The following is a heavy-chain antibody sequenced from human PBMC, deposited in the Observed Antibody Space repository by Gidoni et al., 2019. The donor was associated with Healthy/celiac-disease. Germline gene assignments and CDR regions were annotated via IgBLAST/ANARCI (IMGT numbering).Heavy chain of an antibody. D-gene: IGHD3-10*01. CDR2: ISSSGSTI. CDR1: GFTFSDYY. CDR3: ARDLWGGYYGSGSYQRYFDY. J-gene: IGHJ4*02. Sequence: QVQLVESGGGLVKPGGSLRLSCAASGFTFSDYYLSWIRPAPGKGLEWVSYISSSGSTIYYADSVKGRFTISRDNAKNSLYLQMNSLRAEDTAVYYCARDLWGGYYGSGSYQRYFDYWGQGTLVTVSS. V-gene: IGHV3-11*01.